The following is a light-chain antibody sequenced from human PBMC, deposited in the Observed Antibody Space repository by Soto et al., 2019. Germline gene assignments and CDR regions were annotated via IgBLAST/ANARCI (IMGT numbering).Light chain of an antibody. Sequence: QSVLTQPPSASGTPGQRVTISCSGSNSNIGSNPVNWFQQLPGTAPKLLIYRNNQRPSGVPDRISGSRSGTSDSLAISGRQSEDEDDYYCAAWDDSLNGVVFGGGTQLTVL. V-gene: IGLV1-44*01. CDR3: AAWDDSLNGVV. CDR2: RNN. CDR1: NSNIGSNP. J-gene: IGLJ2*01.